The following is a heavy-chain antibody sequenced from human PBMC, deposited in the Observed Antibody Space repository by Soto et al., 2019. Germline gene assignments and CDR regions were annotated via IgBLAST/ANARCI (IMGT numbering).Heavy chain of an antibody. D-gene: IGHD6-13*01. CDR3: ARDHGGSTWFVGVYYFFGLDV. J-gene: IGHJ6*02. Sequence: EVQLVESGGDLVQPGGSLRLSCAASGFIFSDYTMTWVRQAPGRGLEFVSHISSSGGAIFYAESVKGRFTVSRDNAKNSLYLQMTSLRDDDTAVYFCARDHGGSTWFVGVYYFFGLDVWDQGTAVTVSS. V-gene: IGHV3-48*02. CDR1: GFIFSDYT. CDR2: ISSSGGAI.